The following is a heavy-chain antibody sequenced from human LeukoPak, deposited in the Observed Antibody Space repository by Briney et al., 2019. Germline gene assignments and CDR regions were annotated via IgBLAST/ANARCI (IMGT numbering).Heavy chain of an antibody. Sequence: GGSLRLSCAVAGFTFRTYTMNWVRQAPGKGLEWVSSISSGSSYISYADSVKGRFTISRDNAKNSLYPQMNSLRAEDTAVYYCARDRVDSAMVLAFDIWGQGTMVTVSS. CDR3: ARDRVDSAMVLAFDI. D-gene: IGHD5-18*01. V-gene: IGHV3-21*01. CDR2: ISSGSSYI. J-gene: IGHJ3*02. CDR1: GFTFRTYT.